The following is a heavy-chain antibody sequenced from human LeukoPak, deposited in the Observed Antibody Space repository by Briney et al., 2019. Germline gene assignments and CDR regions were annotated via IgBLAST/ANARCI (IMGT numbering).Heavy chain of an antibody. D-gene: IGHD3-10*01. CDR1: GFTFSSYS. CDR3: ARDQTYASGSYPPEY. J-gene: IGHJ4*02. V-gene: IGHV3-21*01. CDR2: ISSSSSYI. Sequence: PGGSLRLSCAASGFTFSSYSMNWVRQAPGKGLEWVASISSSSSYIYYADSVKGRFTISRDNAKNSLYLQMNSLRAEDAAVYYCARDQTYASGSYPPEYWGQGTLVTVSS.